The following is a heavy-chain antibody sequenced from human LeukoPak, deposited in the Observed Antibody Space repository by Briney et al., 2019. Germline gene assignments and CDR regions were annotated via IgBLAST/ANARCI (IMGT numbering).Heavy chain of an antibody. V-gene: IGHV3-9*01. CDR3: AKDIFTGIAAAGIFDY. J-gene: IGHJ4*02. CDR1: GFTFDDYA. D-gene: IGHD6-13*01. CDR2: ISWNSGSI. Sequence: PGRSLRLSCAASGFTFDDYAMHWVRQAPGKGLEWVSGISWNSGSIGYADSVKGRFTISRDNAKNSLYLQMNGLRAEDTALYYCAKDIFTGIAAAGIFDYWGQGTLVTVSS.